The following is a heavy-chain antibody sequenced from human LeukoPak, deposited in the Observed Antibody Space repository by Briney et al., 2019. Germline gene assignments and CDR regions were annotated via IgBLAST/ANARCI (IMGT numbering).Heavy chain of an antibody. CDR2: ISSTSDPI. V-gene: IGHV3-48*01. J-gene: IGHJ3*01. CDR3: ARDIFITDLRDFDWSPPDL. Sequence: GGSLRLSCAASGFKFSTYSMNWVPQAPGKGLEWLSYISSTSDPIYYADSVKGRFTIFRDNAKNSLYLQMDSLRAEDMALYYCARDIFITDLRDFDWSPPDLWGQGTMVAVSS. D-gene: IGHD3-9*01. CDR1: GFKFSTYS.